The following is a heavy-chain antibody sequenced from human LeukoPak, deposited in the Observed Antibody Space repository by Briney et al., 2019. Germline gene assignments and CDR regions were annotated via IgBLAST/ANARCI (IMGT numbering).Heavy chain of an antibody. Sequence: GESLKISCKGSGYSFTSYWIGWVRQMPGKGLEWMGIIYPGDSDTRYSPSFQGQVTISADKPISTAYLQWSSLKASDTAMYYCARQTSGGATYNWFDPWGQGTLVTVSS. D-gene: IGHD1-26*01. J-gene: IGHJ5*02. CDR1: GYSFTSYW. V-gene: IGHV5-51*01. CDR3: ARQTSGGATYNWFDP. CDR2: IYPGDSDT.